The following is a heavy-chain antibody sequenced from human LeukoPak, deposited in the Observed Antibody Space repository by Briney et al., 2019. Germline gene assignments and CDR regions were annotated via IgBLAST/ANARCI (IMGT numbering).Heavy chain of an antibody. J-gene: IGHJ4*02. CDR1: GDSVSGYY. V-gene: IGHV4-59*02. D-gene: IGHD3-10*01. CDR2: IYYSGST. Sequence: SETLSLTCTVSGDSVSGYYWSWIRQPPGKGLEWIGYIYYSGSTNYDPSLKSRVTMSVDTSKNQFSLKLTSVTAADTAVYYCARDRFGRTTHFDYWGQGTLVTVSS. CDR3: ARDRFGRTTHFDY.